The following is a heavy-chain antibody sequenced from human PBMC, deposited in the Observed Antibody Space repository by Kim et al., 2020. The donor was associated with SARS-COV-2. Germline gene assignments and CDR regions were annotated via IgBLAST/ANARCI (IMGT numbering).Heavy chain of an antibody. J-gene: IGHJ4*02. D-gene: IGHD6-13*01. CDR3: ARIPGIAAAAPDY. Sequence: YNPSLKSRVTISVDTSKNQFSLKLSSVTAADTAVYYCARIPGIAAAAPDYWGQGTLVTVSS. V-gene: IGHV4-4*09.